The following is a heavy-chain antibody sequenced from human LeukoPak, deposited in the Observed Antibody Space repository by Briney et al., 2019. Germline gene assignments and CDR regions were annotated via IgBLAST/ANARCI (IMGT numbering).Heavy chain of an antibody. CDR1: GGSISSYY. V-gene: IGHV4-59*01. CDR3: ARGTAVAGTEGEFDY. J-gene: IGHJ4*02. D-gene: IGHD6-19*01. CDR2: IYYGGST. Sequence: SETLSLTCTVSGGSISSYYWNWIRQPPGKGLEWIGYIYYGGSTNYNPSLKSRVTISVDTSKNQFPLKLSSVTAADTAVYYCARGTAVAGTEGEFDYWGQGTLVTVSS.